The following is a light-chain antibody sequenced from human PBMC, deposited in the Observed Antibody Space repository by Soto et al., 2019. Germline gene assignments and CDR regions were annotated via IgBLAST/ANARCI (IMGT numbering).Light chain of an antibody. CDR2: AAS. J-gene: IGKJ1*01. CDR3: KHYNSWPRKWT. CDR1: QSISSY. V-gene: IGKV1-39*01. Sequence: DIQMTQSPSSLSASVGDRVTITCRASQSISSYLNWYQQKPGKAPRLLIYAASSLQSGVPSRFSGNVYGTCVTVAIISLQPEDFAVYHCKHYNSWPRKWTLGQGTKVDIK.